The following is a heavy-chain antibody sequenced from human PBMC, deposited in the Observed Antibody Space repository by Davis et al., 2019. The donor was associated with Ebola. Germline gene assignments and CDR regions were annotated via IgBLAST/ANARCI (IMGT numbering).Heavy chain of an antibody. J-gene: IGHJ4*02. CDR3: AKDISVEIWHLGEFDY. Sequence: SLKISCAASGFTFDDYAMHWVRQAPGKGLEWVSGISWNSGSIGYADSVKGRFTISRANAKNSLYLQMNSLRAEDTALYYYAKDISVEIWHLGEFDYWGQGTLVTVSS. D-gene: IGHD3-16*01. CDR2: ISWNSGSI. V-gene: IGHV3-9*01. CDR1: GFTFDDYA.